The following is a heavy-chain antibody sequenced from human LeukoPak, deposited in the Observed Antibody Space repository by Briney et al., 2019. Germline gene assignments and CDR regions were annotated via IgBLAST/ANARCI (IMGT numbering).Heavy chain of an antibody. CDR2: ISSSGSTI. Sequence: PGRSLRLSCAASGFTFDDYAMHWVRQAPGKGLEWVSYISSSGSTIYYADSVKGRFTISRDNPKNTLYLQMNSLRAEDTAVYYCAKASPARLQYFDWSPPDYWGQGTLVTVSS. J-gene: IGHJ4*02. D-gene: IGHD3-9*01. CDR3: AKASPARLQYFDWSPPDY. CDR1: GFTFDDYA. V-gene: IGHV3-23*01.